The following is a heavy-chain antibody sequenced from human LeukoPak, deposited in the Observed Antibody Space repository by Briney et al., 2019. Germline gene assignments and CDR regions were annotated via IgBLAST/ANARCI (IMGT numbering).Heavy chain of an antibody. Sequence: PSETLSLTCTVSGGSVSSGSYYWSWIRQPPGKGLEWIGYIYYSGSTNYNPSLKSRVTISVDTSKNQFSLKLSSVTAADTAVYYCARERSGWWVDYWGQGTLVTVSS. D-gene: IGHD6-19*01. CDR2: IYYSGST. J-gene: IGHJ4*02. CDR1: GGSVSSGSYY. V-gene: IGHV4-61*01. CDR3: ARERSGWWVDY.